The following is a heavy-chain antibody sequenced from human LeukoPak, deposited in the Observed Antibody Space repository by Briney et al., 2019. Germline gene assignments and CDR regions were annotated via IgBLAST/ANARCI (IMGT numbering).Heavy chain of an antibody. CDR1: RFTFSSYW. V-gene: IGHV3-7*01. CDR3: AREAKGESLDY. D-gene: IGHD3-10*01. CDR2: IKQDGSEK. Sequence: GGSLRLSCAASRFTFSSYWMSWVRQAPGKGLEWVANIKQDGSEKYYVDSVKGRFTISRDNAKNSLYLQMNSLRAEDTAVYYCAREAKGESLDYWGQGTLVTVSS. J-gene: IGHJ4*02.